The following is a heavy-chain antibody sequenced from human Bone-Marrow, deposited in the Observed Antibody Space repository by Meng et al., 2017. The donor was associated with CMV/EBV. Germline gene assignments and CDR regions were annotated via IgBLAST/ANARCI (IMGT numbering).Heavy chain of an antibody. V-gene: IGHV3-74*01. CDR2: INSDGSST. Sequence: WGSLRLSCAASGFTFSSYWMHWVRQAPGKGLVWVSRINSDGSSTSYADSVKGRFTISRDNAKNTLYLQMNSLRAEDTAVYYCSTKGQLLADYWGQGTLVTVSS. J-gene: IGHJ4*02. CDR3: STKGQLLADY. CDR1: GFTFSSYW. D-gene: IGHD6-19*01.